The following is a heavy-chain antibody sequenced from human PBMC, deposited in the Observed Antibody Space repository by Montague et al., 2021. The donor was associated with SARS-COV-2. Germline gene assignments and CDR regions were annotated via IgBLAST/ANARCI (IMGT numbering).Heavy chain of an antibody. CDR1: GFTFRDYY. CDR2: ISSSGTTL. CDR3: AGDLAVGY. V-gene: IGHV3-11*01. Sequence: SLRLSCAASGFTFRDYYMNWIRQAPGEGLEWVSSISSSGTTLYYASSVKGRFTISRDNAKNSLYLQMNSLRAEDTAVYYCAGDLAVGYWGQGTLVTVSS. J-gene: IGHJ4*02.